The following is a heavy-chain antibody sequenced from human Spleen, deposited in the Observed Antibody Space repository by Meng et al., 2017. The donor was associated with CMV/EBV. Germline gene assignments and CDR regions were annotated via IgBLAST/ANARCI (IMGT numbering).Heavy chain of an antibody. CDR2: INGDAIST. CDR3: TRDPPGYYYYGMDV. D-gene: IGHD1-14*01. Sequence: GESLKISCAASGVTLKNYYVKGVRQAPGKGLVWVSRINGDAISTTYADSVKGRFTISRDNSKNTLYLQMNSLRAEDTAVYYCTRDPPGYYYYGMDVWGQGTTVTVSS. J-gene: IGHJ6*02. V-gene: IGHV3-74*01. CDR1: GVTLKNYY.